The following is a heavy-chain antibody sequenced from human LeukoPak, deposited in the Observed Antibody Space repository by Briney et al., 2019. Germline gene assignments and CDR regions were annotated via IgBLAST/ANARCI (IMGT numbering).Heavy chain of an antibody. J-gene: IGHJ5*02. CDR1: GGSFSGYY. Sequence: PSETLSLTCAVYGGSFSGYYWSWIRQPPGKGLEWINSIYYSGSTYYNPSLKSRVTISVDTSKNQFSLKLSSVTAADTAVYYCARRPRAGWFDPWGQGTLVTVSS. V-gene: IGHV4-34*01. CDR3: ARRPRAGWFDP. CDR2: IYYSGST.